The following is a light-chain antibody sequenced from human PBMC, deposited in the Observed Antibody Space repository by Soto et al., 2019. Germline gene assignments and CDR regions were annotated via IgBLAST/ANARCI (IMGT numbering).Light chain of an antibody. CDR2: DNN. CDR1: SSNIGNNY. V-gene: IGLV1-51*01. J-gene: IGLJ1*01. CDR3: AVWDDSLSAYV. Sequence: QSVLTQPPSVSAAPGQKVTISCSGTSSNIGNNYVSWYQQLPGTAPKLLIYDNNKRPSGIPDRFSGSKSGTSATLGISGLRSEDEGDYYCAVWDDSLSAYVFGTGTKVTLL.